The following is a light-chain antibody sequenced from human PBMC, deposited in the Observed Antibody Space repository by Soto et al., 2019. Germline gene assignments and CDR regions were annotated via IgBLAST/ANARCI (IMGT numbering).Light chain of an antibody. V-gene: IGLV2-23*01. J-gene: IGLJ2*01. CDR2: EGS. CDR3: CSYGGSSTLV. Sequence: QSALTQPASVSGSPGQSITISCTGTSSDVGGYNLVSWYQQYPGKAPKLMIHEGSKRPSGVSNRFSGSKSGNTASLTISGLQPEDEADYYCCSYGGSSTLVFGGGTKVTVL. CDR1: SSDVGGYNL.